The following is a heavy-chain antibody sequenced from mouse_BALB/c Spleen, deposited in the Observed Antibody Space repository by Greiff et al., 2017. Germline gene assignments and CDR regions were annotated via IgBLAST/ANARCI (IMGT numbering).Heavy chain of an antibody. CDR2: ISSGGSYT. D-gene: IGHD1-3*01. CDR1: GFTFSSYA. J-gene: IGHJ4*01. Sequence: EVQVVESGGGLVKPGGSLKLSCAASGFTFSSYAMSWVRQSPEKRLEWVAEISSGGSYTYYPDTVTGRFTISRDKAKNTMYLEMSRLRSEDTAMYYCERDKGDYAMDYWGQGTSVTVSS. V-gene: IGHV5-9-4*01. CDR3: ERDKGDYAMDY.